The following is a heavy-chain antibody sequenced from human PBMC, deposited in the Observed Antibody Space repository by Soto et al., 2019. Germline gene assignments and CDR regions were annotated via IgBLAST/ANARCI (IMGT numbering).Heavy chain of an antibody. CDR3: EGAEFDMRTP. J-gene: IGHJ4*02. Sequence: QLVESGGGLVQPGGFVRLSCAASGFTVSSNYMIWVRQAPGEGLEWISVIYTDGGTKYADSVKGRFTISGNTSRNTVYLYVDTVSVADTGVHFCEGAEFDMRTPWGQGTLVTVSP. CDR1: GFTVSSNY. V-gene: IGHV3-66*01. CDR2: IYTDGGT. D-gene: IGHD3-10*01.